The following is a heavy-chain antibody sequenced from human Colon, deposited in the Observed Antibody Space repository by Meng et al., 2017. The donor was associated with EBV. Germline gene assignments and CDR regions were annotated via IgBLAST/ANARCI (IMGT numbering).Heavy chain of an antibody. D-gene: IGHD3-22*01. Sequence: QVPPLHGGAGLLSRVETLSLTCSVLGGSLIGNFWTWIRQSTGEGLEWIGEIHNSGSTKYNPSLKNRVSISLDTSKKQFSLQLTSVTAADTAVYFCARDPAQEDFDTSGYMYDSWGPGTLVTVSS. CDR3: ARDPAQEDFDTSGYMYDS. CDR2: IHNSGST. CDR1: GGSLIGNF. V-gene: IGHV4-34*02. J-gene: IGHJ5*01.